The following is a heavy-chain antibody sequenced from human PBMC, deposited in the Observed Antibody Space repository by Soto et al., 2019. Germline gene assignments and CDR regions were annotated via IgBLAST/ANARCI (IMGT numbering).Heavy chain of an antibody. D-gene: IGHD3-3*01. CDR1: GGSISSGGYY. J-gene: IGHJ5*02. CDR2: IYYSGST. Sequence: PSETLSLTCTVSGGSISSGGYYWSWIRQHPGKGLEWIGYIYYSGSTYYNPSLKSRVTISVDTSKNQFSLKLSSVTAADTAVYYCARVQGYYDFWSGYLYNWFDPWGQETLVTVSS. V-gene: IGHV4-30-4*08. CDR3: ARVQGYYDFWSGYLYNWFDP.